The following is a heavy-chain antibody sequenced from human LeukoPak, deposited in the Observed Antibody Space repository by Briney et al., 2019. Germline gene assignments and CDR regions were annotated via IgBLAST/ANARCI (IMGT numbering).Heavy chain of an antibody. V-gene: IGHV1-69*05. CDR2: IIPIFGTA. Sequence: SVKVSCKASGYTFSAYYIHWVRQAPGQGLEWMGGIIPIFGTANYAQKFQGRVTITTDESTSTAYTELSSLRSEDTAVYYCARDKGYVERGYYYYMDVWGKGTTVTVSS. D-gene: IGHD5-12*01. J-gene: IGHJ6*03. CDR1: GYTFSAYY. CDR3: ARDKGYVERGYYYYMDV.